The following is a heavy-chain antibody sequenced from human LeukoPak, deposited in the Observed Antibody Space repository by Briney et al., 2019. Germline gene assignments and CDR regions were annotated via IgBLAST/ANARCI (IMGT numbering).Heavy chain of an antibody. CDR2: INPSGGST. V-gene: IGHV1-46*01. D-gene: IGHD5-18*01. CDR3: ARDWVDTAMDPTSSFDD. Sequence: GASVTVSCKASGYTFTSYYMHWVRQAPGQGLEWMGIINPSGGSTSYAQKFQGRVTMTRDTSTSTVYMELSSLRSEYTAVDYCARDWVDTAMDPTSSFDDWGQGTLVTVSS. CDR1: GYTFTSYY. J-gene: IGHJ4*02.